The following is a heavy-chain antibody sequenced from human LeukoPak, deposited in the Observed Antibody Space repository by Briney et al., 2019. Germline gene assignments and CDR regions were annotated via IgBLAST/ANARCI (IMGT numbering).Heavy chain of an antibody. D-gene: IGHD6-19*01. V-gene: IGHV3-43*02. CDR3: ARESESSGWYDY. J-gene: IGHJ4*02. CDR2: ISRDGGST. CDR1: GFIFHDYA. Sequence: PGGSLRLSCAAPGFIFHDYAIHWVRQAPGKGLEWVSLISRDGGSTFYADSVKGRFTISRDNSKNSLYLQMNSLRSDDTALYYCARESESSGWYDYWGQGTLVTVSS.